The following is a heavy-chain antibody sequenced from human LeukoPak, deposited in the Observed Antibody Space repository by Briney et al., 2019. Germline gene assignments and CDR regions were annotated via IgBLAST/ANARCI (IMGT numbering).Heavy chain of an antibody. V-gene: IGHV1-69*13. D-gene: IGHD3-3*01. CDR3: ARSLGRFLEWSGNWYFDL. CDR2: IIPIFGTA. CDR1: GGTFSSYA. Sequence: SVKVSCKASGGTFSSYAISWVRQAPGQGLEWMGGIIPIFGTANYAQKFQGRVTITADESTSTAYMELSSLRSEDTAVNYCARSLGRFLEWSGNWYFDLWGRGTLVTVSS. J-gene: IGHJ2*01.